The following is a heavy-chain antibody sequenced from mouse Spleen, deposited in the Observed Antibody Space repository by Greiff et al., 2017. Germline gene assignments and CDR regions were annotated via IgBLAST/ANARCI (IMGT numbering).Heavy chain of an antibody. J-gene: IGHJ1*01. CDR2: ISYDGSN. V-gene: IGHV3-6*01. Sequence: EVKLVESGPGLVKPSQSLSLTCSVTGYSITSGYYWNWIRQFPGNKLEWMGYISYDGSNNYNPSLKNRISITRDTSKNQFFLKLNSVTTEDTATYYCARGGVYWYFDVWGAGTTVTVSS. CDR3: ARGGVYWYFDV. CDR1: GYSITSGYY.